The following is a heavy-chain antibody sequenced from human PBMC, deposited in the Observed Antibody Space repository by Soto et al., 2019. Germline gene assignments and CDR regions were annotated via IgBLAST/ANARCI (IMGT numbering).Heavy chain of an antibody. CDR1: GFTLSSYS. J-gene: IGHJ6*02. Sequence: ESGGGLVQPGGSLRLSCEASGFTLSSYSMNWARQAPGQGLEWFSYISSSSSTIYYADSVKGRFTISRDNAKNSLYLQMNSLRDEDTAVYYCARDNPRSSGWDVWGQGTTVTVSS. CDR3: ARDNPRSSGWDV. V-gene: IGHV3-48*02. CDR2: ISSSSSTI.